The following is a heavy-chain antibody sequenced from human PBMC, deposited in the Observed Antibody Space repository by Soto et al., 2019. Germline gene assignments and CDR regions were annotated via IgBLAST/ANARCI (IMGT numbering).Heavy chain of an antibody. CDR2: TYYRSKWYN. CDR3: ARDLDYDILTDDAFDI. J-gene: IGHJ3*02. V-gene: IGHV6-1*01. CDR1: GDSVSSNSAA. D-gene: IGHD3-9*01. Sequence: SPTLSLTCAISGDSVSSNSAAWNWIRQSPSRGLEWLGRTYYRSKWYNDYAVSVKSRITINPDTSKNQFSLQLNSVTPEDTAVYYCARDLDYDILTDDAFDIWGQGTMVTVSS.